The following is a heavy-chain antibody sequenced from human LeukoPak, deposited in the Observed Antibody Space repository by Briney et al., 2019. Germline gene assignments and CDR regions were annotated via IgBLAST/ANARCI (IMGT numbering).Heavy chain of an antibody. CDR3: TTGWQWLIDDY. J-gene: IGHJ4*02. CDR2: IKSKTDGGTT. CDR1: GFTFSNAW. V-gene: IGHV3-15*01. D-gene: IGHD6-19*01. Sequence: GGSLRLSCAASGFTFSNAWMSWVRQAPGKGLEWVGRIKSKTDGGTTDYAAPVKGGFTISRNDSKNTLYLQMNSLKTEDTAVYYCTTGWQWLIDDYWGQGTLVTVSS.